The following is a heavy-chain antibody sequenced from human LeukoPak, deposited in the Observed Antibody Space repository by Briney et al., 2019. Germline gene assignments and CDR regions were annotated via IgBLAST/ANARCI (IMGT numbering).Heavy chain of an antibody. D-gene: IGHD3-22*01. Sequence: SETLSLTCAVSSASVSSHHWAWIRQPAGKGLEWVGRVHFSGSTNYNPSLRSRVAISLDKSKNELSLTLKSVSAADTADYYCARYESGRDASSGYDYWGRGVLVTVSS. CDR2: VHFSGST. J-gene: IGHJ4*02. CDR3: ARYESGRDASSGYDY. CDR1: SASVSSHH. V-gene: IGHV4-59*10.